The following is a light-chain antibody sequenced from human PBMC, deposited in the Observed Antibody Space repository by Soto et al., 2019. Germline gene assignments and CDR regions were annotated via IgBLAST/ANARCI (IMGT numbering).Light chain of an antibody. CDR2: AAS. V-gene: IGKV3-15*01. J-gene: IGKJ5*01. Sequence: EIFLTQSPATLSLSQWEIATLSCRASQSVRSNLAWYQQKPGQAPRLVIYAASTRATGIPDRFSGSVSGTEFTLTISSLQSEDFAVYYCQQYNEWPPFTFGQGTRLEIK. CDR1: QSVRSN. CDR3: QQYNEWPPFT.